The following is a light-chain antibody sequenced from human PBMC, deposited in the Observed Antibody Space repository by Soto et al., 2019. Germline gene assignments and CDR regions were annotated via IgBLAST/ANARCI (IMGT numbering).Light chain of an antibody. CDR1: QNVDNW. Sequence: DIQMTQSPSTLSASVGDRVTITCRASQNVDNWVAWYQQKPGKAPKFLIYDASNLESGVPSRFSGRGSGTELTLNIRSLQPDHFATYCCQRSNSTSRTFGQGTRV. J-gene: IGKJ1*01. CDR2: DAS. CDR3: QRSNSTSRT. V-gene: IGKV1-5*01.